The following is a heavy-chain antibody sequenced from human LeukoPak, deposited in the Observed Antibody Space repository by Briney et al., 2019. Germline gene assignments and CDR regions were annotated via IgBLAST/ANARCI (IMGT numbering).Heavy chain of an antibody. V-gene: IGHV3-7*01. D-gene: IGHD6-13*01. CDR3: ARGGRGQQLRY. CDR1: GFTLSSHW. CDR2: IKQDGSEK. J-gene: IGHJ4*02. Sequence: PGGSLRLSCAASGFTLSSHWMSWVRQAPGKGLEWMANIKQDGSEKYYVDSVKGRFTISRDNAKNSLYLQMNSLRAEDTAVYYCARGGRGQQLRYWGQGTLVTVSS.